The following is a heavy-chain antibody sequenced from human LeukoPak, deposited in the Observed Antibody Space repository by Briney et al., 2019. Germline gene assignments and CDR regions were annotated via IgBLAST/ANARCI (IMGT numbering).Heavy chain of an antibody. CDR2: ISGSGDNT. Sequence: PGGSLRLSCAASGFTFSNYAMSWVRQAPGKGPEWVSIISGSGDNTHYADSVKGRFTISRDDSNNTLYLQMDSLGTEDTAVYYCARMPSTEIYYSYYMDVWGKGTTVTVSS. V-gene: IGHV3-23*01. D-gene: IGHD2-2*01. J-gene: IGHJ6*03. CDR1: GFTFSNYA. CDR3: ARMPSTEIYYSYYMDV.